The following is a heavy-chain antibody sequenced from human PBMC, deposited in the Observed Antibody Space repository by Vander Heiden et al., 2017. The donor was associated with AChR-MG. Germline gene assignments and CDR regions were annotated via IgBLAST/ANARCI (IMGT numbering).Heavy chain of an antibody. Sequence: QVQLVQSGAEVKTPGVSVKVSCKASGYTFTSYDINWVRQATGQGLEWMGWMNPNSGNTGYAQKFQGRVTMTRNTSISTAYMELSSLRSEDTAVYYCARGNPKYYYYYGMDVWGQGTTVTVSS. CDR2: MNPNSGNT. V-gene: IGHV1-8*01. CDR1: GYTFTSYD. J-gene: IGHJ6*02. CDR3: ARGNPKYYYYYGMDV.